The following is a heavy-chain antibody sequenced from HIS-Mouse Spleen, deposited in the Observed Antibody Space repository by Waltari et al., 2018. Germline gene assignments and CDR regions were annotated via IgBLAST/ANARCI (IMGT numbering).Heavy chain of an antibody. V-gene: IGHV3-30*04. Sequence: QVQLVESGGGVVQPGRSLRLACAASGFTFRSYARPWVGRAPVKGLEWVAVIAYDGSNKYSADAVKGLFTISRDNSKNTLYLQMNSLRAEDTAVYYCARDSYSSSWYFDYWGQGTLVTVSS. CDR1: GFTFRSYA. J-gene: IGHJ4*02. CDR3: ARDSYSSSWYFDY. CDR2: IAYDGSNK. D-gene: IGHD6-13*01.